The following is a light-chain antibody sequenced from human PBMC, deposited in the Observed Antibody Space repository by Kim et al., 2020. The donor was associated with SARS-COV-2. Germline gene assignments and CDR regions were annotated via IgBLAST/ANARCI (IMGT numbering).Light chain of an antibody. CDR2: GAS. CDR1: QSISSSF. Sequence: LSPGERAPLSCRASQSISSSFLAWYQQKTGQAPRLLIYGASSRATGIPDRFIGSGSGTDFTLTISRLEPEDFAVYFCQQCSRSITFGQGTRLEIK. J-gene: IGKJ5*01. V-gene: IGKV3-20*01. CDR3: QQCSRSIT.